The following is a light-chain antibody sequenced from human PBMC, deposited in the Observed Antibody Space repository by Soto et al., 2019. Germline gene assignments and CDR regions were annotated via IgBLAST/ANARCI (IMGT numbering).Light chain of an antibody. CDR2: GTS. CDR3: QQYGGSSWT. V-gene: IGKV3-20*01. J-gene: IGKJ1*01. CDR1: QSISLSY. Sequence: EIVLTKSAGTLSLTPGERATLSCRASQSISLSYIAWYQQQPGQAPRLLIYGTSTRATGIPDRFSGSGSGTDFTLTISKLEPGDFAVYYCQQYGGSSWTFGQGTKVDI.